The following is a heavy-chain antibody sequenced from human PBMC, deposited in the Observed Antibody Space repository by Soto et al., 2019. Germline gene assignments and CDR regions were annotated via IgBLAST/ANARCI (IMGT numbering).Heavy chain of an antibody. CDR2: IDPSDSYT. J-gene: IGHJ4*02. Sequence: PGESLKISCKGSGYSFTSYWISWVRQMPGKGLERMGRIDPSDSYTNYSPSFQGHLTISPDKSISTAYLQWSSVKASDTARYYCARLGSSSYMLWGQGTLVTVSS. V-gene: IGHV5-10-1*01. CDR1: GYSFTSYW. D-gene: IGHD6-6*01. CDR3: ARLGSSSYML.